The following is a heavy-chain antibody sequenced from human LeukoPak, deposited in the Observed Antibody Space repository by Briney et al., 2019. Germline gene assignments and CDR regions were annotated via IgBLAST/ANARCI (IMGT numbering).Heavy chain of an antibody. J-gene: IGHJ4*02. D-gene: IGHD3-3*01. CDR2: TYYRSKWYN. Sequence: SQTLSLTCAISGDSVSSNSAAWNWLRQSPSRGLEWLGRTYYRSKWYNDYAVSVKSRITINPDTSKNQFSLQLNSVTPEDTAVYYCAREGQYYDFWSADNGYFDYWGQGTLVTVSS. V-gene: IGHV6-1*01. CDR3: AREGQYYDFWSADNGYFDY. CDR1: GDSVSSNSAA.